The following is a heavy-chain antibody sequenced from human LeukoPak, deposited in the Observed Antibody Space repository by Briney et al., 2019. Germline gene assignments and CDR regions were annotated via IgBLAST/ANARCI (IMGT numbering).Heavy chain of an antibody. V-gene: IGHV4-34*01. CDR2: INHSGST. J-gene: IGHJ3*02. D-gene: IGHD3-3*01. Sequence: SEPLSLPCAVYGGSFSGYYWSWIRQPPGKGLEWIGEINHSGSTNYNPSLKSRVTISVDTSKNQFSLKLSSVTAADTAVYYCASVLRFLEWSATDAFDIWGQGTMVTVSS. CDR3: ASVLRFLEWSATDAFDI. CDR1: GGSFSGYY.